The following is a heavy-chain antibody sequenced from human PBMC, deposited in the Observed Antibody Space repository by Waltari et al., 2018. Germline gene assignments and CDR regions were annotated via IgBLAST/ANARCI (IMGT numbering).Heavy chain of an antibody. CDR3: ARDPSIVEVVAAIDDAFDI. Sequence: QVQLVQSGAEVKKPGSSVKVSCKASGGTFSSYAISWVRQAPGQGLEWMGRIIPIFGTANYAQKFQGRVTITADKSTSTAYMELSSLRSEDTAVYYCARDPSIVEVVAAIDDAFDIWGQGTMVTVSS. J-gene: IGHJ3*02. CDR2: IIPIFGTA. CDR1: GGTFSSYA. V-gene: IGHV1-69*08. D-gene: IGHD2-15*01.